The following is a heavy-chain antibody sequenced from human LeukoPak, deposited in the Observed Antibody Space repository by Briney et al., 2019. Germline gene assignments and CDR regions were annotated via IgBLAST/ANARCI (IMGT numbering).Heavy chain of an antibody. V-gene: IGHV4-34*01. D-gene: IGHD6-19*01. J-gene: IGHJ3*02. Sequence: SETLSLTCALYGGSFSGYYWSWIRQPPGKGLEWIGETNHSGSTNYNPSLKSRVTISVDTSKNQFSLKLSSVTAADTAVYYCAGGSGWYGGAFDIWGQGTMVTVSS. CDR1: GGSFSGYY. CDR2: TNHSGST. CDR3: AGGSGWYGGAFDI.